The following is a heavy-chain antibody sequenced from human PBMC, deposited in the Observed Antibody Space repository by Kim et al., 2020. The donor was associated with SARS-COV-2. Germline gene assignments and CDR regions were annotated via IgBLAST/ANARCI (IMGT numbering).Heavy chain of an antibody. D-gene: IGHD2-2*01. CDR3: AKWREYCGSSTCFQNFDY. Sequence: GGSLRLSCAASGFTFSHYAMSWVRQAPGKGLEWVSGISDSADYTYYADSVKGRFTISRDNSKTTLFLQMNSLRAEDTAVYYCAKWREYCGSSTCFQNFDYWGQGTLVTVSS. CDR2: ISDSADYT. V-gene: IGHV3-23*01. CDR1: GFTFSHYA. J-gene: IGHJ4*02.